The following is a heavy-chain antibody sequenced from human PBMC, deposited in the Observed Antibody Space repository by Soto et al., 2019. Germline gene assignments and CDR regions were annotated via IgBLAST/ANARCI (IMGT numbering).Heavy chain of an antibody. CDR3: ARGLPSSTNIWWFDP. Sequence: QVQLVQSGAEMKKPGASVKVSCKASGYTFISYYMNWVRQAPGQGLEWMGMINPRSGSTTYAQKFQGRVTMTRDMSTSTVYMELSSVRSEDTAMYYCARGLPSSTNIWWFDPWGQGTLVTVSS. V-gene: IGHV1-46*03. D-gene: IGHD2-2*01. J-gene: IGHJ5*02. CDR2: INPRSGST. CDR1: GYTFISYY.